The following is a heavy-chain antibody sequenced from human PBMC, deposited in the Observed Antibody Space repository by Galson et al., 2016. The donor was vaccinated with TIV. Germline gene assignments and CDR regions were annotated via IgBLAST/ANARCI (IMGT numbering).Heavy chain of an antibody. CDR1: GFTVSGNY. Sequence: SLRLSCAASGFTVSGNYMTWVRQAPGKGLGWVSVIFGGGSTYYADSVKGRFTISRDNSKNTLFLQMNSLRAEDTAVYYCARDRRFCGNECYYYYYYGMDVWGQGTVVTVSS. D-gene: IGHD2-21*01. CDR2: IFGGGST. J-gene: IGHJ6*02. CDR3: ARDRRFCGNECYYYYYYGMDV. V-gene: IGHV3-66*02.